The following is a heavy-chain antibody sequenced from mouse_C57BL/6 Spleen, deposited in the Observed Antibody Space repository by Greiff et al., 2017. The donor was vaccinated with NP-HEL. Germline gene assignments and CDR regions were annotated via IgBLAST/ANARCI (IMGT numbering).Heavy chain of an antibody. CDR1: GFNIKNTY. Sequence: EVKLQESVAELVRPGASVKLSCTASGFNIKNTYMHWVKQRPEQGLEWIGRIDPANGNTKYAPKFQGKATITADTSSNTAYLQLSSLTSEDTAIYYCASNYGSLQAWFAYWGQGTLVTVSA. V-gene: IGHV14-3*01. D-gene: IGHD1-1*01. CDR2: IDPANGNT. J-gene: IGHJ3*01. CDR3: ASNYGSLQAWFAY.